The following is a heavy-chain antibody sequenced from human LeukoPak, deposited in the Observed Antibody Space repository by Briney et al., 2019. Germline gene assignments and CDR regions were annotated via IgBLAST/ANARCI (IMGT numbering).Heavy chain of an antibody. Sequence: ASVKVSCKASGYTFTGYYMHWVRQAPGQGLEWMGRINRNSGGTNYAQKFQGRVTMTRDTSISTAYMELSRLRSDDTAVYYCAREMHYGSGGRGHDAFDIWGQGTMVTVSS. D-gene: IGHD3-10*01. CDR2: INRNSGGT. CDR1: GYTFTGYY. J-gene: IGHJ3*02. CDR3: AREMHYGSGGRGHDAFDI. V-gene: IGHV1-2*06.